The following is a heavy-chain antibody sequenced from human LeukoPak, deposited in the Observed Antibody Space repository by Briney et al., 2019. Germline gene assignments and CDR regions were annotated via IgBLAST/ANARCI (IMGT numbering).Heavy chain of an antibody. V-gene: IGHV3-66*01. CDR1: GFTVSSNY. D-gene: IGHD4-17*01. CDR2: IYSGGST. CDR3: ARAGTVTNDAPANY. Sequence: PGGSLRLSCAAPGFTVSSNYMSWVRQAPGKGLEWVSVIYSGGSTYYADSVKVRFTISRDSSKNTLYLQMNSLRAEDTAVYYCARAGTVTNDAPANYWGQGTLVTVSS. J-gene: IGHJ4*02.